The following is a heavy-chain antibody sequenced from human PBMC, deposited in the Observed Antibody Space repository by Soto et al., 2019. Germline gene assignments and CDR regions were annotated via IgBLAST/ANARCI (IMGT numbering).Heavy chain of an antibody. CDR1: GGSISSGGYS. CDR2: IYHSGST. D-gene: IGHD4-17*01. CDR3: ARSQTTVTSYEY. Sequence: SETLSLTCAVSGGSISSGGYSWSWIRQPPGKGLEWIGYIYHSGSTYYNPSLKSRVTISVDRSKNQFSLKLSSVTAADTAVYYCARSQTTVTSYEYWGQGTLVTVSS. J-gene: IGHJ4*02. V-gene: IGHV4-30-2*01.